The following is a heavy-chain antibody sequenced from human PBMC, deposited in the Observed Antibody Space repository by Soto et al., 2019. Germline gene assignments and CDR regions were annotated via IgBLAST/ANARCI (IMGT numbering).Heavy chain of an antibody. V-gene: IGHV3-23*01. CDR3: AKQKQSRYYGMDV. J-gene: IGHJ6*02. Sequence: GGSLRLSCAASGFTFSTYSMSWVRQAPGKGLEWVSAISGSGGSTYYADSVKGRFTISRDNSKNTLYLQMNSLRAEDTAVYYCAKQKQSRYYGMDVWGQGTTVTVSS. CDR1: GFTFSTYS. CDR2: ISGSGGST. D-gene: IGHD6-19*01.